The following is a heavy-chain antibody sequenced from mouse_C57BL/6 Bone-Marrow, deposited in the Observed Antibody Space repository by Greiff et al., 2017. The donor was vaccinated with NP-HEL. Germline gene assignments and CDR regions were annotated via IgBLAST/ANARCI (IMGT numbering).Heavy chain of an antibody. V-gene: IGHV10-3*01. J-gene: IGHJ4*01. CDR2: INTKSGNYAT. D-gene: IGHD2-4*01. CDR1: GFTFNTYA. CDR3: VRDPYDYDGAMDY. Sequence: EVQLVESGGGLVQPKGSLKLSCAASGFTFNTYAMHWVRQAPGKGLEWVARINTKSGNYATYSAYSVKDRFTISRHDSQSMIYRQMNNLKPEDTTMYYCVRDPYDYDGAMDYWGQGTSVTVSS.